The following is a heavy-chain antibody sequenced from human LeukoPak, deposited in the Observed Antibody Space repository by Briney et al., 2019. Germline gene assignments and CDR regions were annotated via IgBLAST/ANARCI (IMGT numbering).Heavy chain of an antibody. Sequence: PGGSLRLSCAASGFTFSSYGMHWVRQAPGKGLEWVAVISYDGSNKYYADSVKGRFTISRDNSKNTLYLQMNSLRAEDTAVYYCAAAFNTITMIVVVTRGGAHDAFDIWGQGTMVTVSS. CDR3: AAAFNTITMIVVVTRGGAHDAFDI. J-gene: IGHJ3*02. D-gene: IGHD3-22*01. CDR1: GFTFSSYG. V-gene: IGHV3-30*03. CDR2: ISYDGSNK.